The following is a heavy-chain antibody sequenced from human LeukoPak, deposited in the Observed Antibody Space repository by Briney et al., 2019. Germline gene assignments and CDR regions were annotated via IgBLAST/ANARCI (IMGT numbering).Heavy chain of an antibody. CDR1: GYTFTGYY. V-gene: IGHV1-2*02. Sequence: ASVKVSCKASGYTFTGYYMHWVRQAPGQGLEWMGWINPNSGGTNYAQKFQGRVTMTRNTSISTAYMELSSLRSEDTAVYYCARVESDYYYYMDVWGKGTTVTISS. CDR2: INPNSGGT. CDR3: ARVESDYYYYMDV. J-gene: IGHJ6*03.